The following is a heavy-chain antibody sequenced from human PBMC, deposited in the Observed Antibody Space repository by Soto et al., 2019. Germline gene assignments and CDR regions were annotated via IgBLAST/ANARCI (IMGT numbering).Heavy chain of an antibody. CDR2: ISAYNGNT. V-gene: IGHV1-18*01. CDR3: PPRRVVVPAAMSPPTMDV. CDR1: GYTFTSYG. D-gene: IGHD2-2*01. J-gene: IGHJ6*02. Sequence: ASVKVSCKASGYTFTSYGISWVRQAPGQGLEWMGWISAYNGNTNYAQKLQGRVTMTTDTSTSTAYMELRSLRSDDTALYYCPPRRVVVPAAMSPPTMDVWGQGPTVTVSS.